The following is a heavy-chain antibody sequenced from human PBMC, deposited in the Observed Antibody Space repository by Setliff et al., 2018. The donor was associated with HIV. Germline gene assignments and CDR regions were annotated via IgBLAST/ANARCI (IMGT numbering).Heavy chain of an antibody. J-gene: IGHJ4*02. CDR3: AKGFRPVDTALVSGPTY. D-gene: IGHD5-18*01. V-gene: IGHV3-53*01. CDR2: IISSGGT. CDR1: GFTVTNHY. Sequence: LRLSCAASGFTVTNHYMSWVRQAPEKGLEWVSIIISSGGTYYADSAKGRFIISRDNSQNTLYLQMNSLRADDTAIYYCAKGFRPVDTALVSGPTYWGQGIRVTVSS.